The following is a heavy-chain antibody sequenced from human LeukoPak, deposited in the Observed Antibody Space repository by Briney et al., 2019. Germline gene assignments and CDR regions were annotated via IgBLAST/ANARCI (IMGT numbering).Heavy chain of an antibody. V-gene: IGHV4-59*08. CDR3: ARHGGYCSGGSCYSLLNSYYYYGMDV. D-gene: IGHD2-15*01. J-gene: IGHJ6*02. CDR2: IYYSGST. CDR1: GGSISSYY. Sequence: SETLSLTCTVSGGSISSYYWSWIRQPPGKGLEWIGYIYYSGSTNYNPSLKSRVTISVDTSKNQFSLKLSSVTAADTAVYYCARHGGYCSGGSCYSLLNSYYYYGMDVWGQGTTVTVSS.